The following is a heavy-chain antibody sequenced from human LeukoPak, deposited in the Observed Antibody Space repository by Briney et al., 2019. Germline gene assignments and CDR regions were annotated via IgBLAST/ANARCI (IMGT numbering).Heavy chain of an antibody. V-gene: IGHV1-69*05. Sequence: SVKVSCKASGGTFSSYSISWVRQAPGQGLEWMGRIIPIFGTANYAQKFQGRVTITTDESTSTAYMELSSLRSEDTAVYYCAGGDYGYVWGSYRDDYWGQGTLVTVSS. J-gene: IGHJ4*02. CDR1: GGTFSSYS. CDR2: IIPIFGTA. CDR3: AGGDYGYVWGSYRDDY. D-gene: IGHD3-16*02.